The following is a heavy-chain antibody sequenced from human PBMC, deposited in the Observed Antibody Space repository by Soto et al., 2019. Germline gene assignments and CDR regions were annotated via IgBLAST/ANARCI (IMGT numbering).Heavy chain of an antibody. Sequence: GGSLRLSCVASGFSFRDFWMSWVRQAPGKGLEWVANIKQDGSEKYYVDSVKGRFTISRDNAKSSLYLQMNTLTEEDTAVYYCARDSSEAYYLPWVPGTLVTVSS. D-gene: IGHD1-26*01. CDR2: IKQDGSEK. CDR1: GFSFRDFW. J-gene: IGHJ4*02. CDR3: ARDSSEAYYLP. V-gene: IGHV3-7*01.